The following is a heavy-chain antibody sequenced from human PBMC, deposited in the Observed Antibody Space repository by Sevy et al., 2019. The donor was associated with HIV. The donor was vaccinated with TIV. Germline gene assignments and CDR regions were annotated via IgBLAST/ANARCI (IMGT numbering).Heavy chain of an antibody. Sequence: GGSPRLSCAASGFTFGEYGMHWVRQAPGKGLEWVAVISHDGRNHKYNADFVKGRFTISRDNSKNMVYLQMNSLRVEDTVIYYCARDRGEILRSAFKSWGQGTLVTVSS. D-gene: IGHD3-10*01. CDR1: GFTFGEYG. CDR3: ARDRGEILRSAFKS. J-gene: IGHJ4*02. V-gene: IGHV3-33*08. CDR2: ISHDGRNHK.